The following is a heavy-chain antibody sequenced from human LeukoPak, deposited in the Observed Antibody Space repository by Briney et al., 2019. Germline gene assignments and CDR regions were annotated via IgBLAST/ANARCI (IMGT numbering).Heavy chain of an antibody. D-gene: IGHD4-11*01. CDR2: IRFDGSIT. CDR3: ARDDYNRL. CDR1: GFTLSSYW. J-gene: IGHJ4*02. V-gene: IGHV3-74*01. Sequence: QPGGSLRLSCVASGFTLSSYWVHWVRQAPGKGLVWVSRIRFDGSITTYADFVKGRFTISRDNARNTLYLQMTSLRAADTAVYYCARDDYNRLWGQGTLVTVAS.